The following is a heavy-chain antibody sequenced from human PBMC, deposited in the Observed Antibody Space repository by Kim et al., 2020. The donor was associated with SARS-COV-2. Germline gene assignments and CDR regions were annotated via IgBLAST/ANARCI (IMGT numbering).Heavy chain of an antibody. CDR1: WFTVSSNY. V-gene: IGHV3-53*04. J-gene: IGHJ6*02. CDR3: ARDIGRGRPYGVDV. D-gene: IGHD1-26*01. CDR2: IYSGGST. Sequence: GGSLRLSCAASWFTVSSNYMSWVRQAPGKGLEWVSVIYSGGSTYYADSVKGRFTISRHNSKNTLYLQMNSLRAEDTAVYYCARDIGRGRPYGVDVWGQGTTVTVSS.